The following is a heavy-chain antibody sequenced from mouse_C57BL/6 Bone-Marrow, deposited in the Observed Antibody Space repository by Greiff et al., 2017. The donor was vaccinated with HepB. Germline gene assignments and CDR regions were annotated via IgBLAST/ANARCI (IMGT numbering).Heavy chain of an antibody. J-gene: IGHJ3*01. V-gene: IGHV1-76*01. CDR3: AILWFAY. CDR1: GYTFTDYY. CDR2: IYPGSGNT. Sequence: VQLQQSGAELVRPGASVKLSCKASGYTFTDYYINWVKQRPGQGLEWIARIYPGSGNTYYNEKFKGKATLTAEKSSRTAYMQLSSLTSEDSAVYFCAILWFAYWGQGTLVTVSA.